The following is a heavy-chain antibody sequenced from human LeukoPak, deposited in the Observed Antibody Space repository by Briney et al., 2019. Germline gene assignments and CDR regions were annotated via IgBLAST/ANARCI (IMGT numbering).Heavy chain of an antibody. CDR3: ARFAVHLRLTVAGQFGLDY. V-gene: IGHV1-2*02. J-gene: IGHJ4*02. CDR1: GYTFTGYY. D-gene: IGHD6-19*01. CDR2: INPTSGGT. Sequence: ASVKVSCVASGYTFTGYYMHWVRQAPGQGLEWMGWINPTSGGTNYAQKFQGRVTMTRDTSTSTVYMELSSLRSEDTAVYYCARFAVHLRLTVAGQFGLDYWGQGTLVTVSS.